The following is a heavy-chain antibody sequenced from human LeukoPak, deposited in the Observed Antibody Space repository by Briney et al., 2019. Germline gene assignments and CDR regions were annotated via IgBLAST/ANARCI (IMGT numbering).Heavy chain of an antibody. CDR1: GFTVSSNY. CDR3: ARNNDYGGNLFDY. D-gene: IGHD4-23*01. J-gene: IGHJ4*02. V-gene: IGHV3-66*01. Sequence: GGSLRLSCAASGFTVSSNYMSWVRQAPGKGLEWVSVIYSGGSTYYADSVKGRFTISRDNSKNTPYLQMNSLRAEDTAVYYCARNNDYGGNLFDYWGQGTLVTVSS. CDR2: IYSGGST.